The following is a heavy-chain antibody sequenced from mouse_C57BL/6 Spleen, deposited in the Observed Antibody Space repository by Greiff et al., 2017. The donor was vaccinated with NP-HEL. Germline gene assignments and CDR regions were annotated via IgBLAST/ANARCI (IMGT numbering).Heavy chain of an antibody. J-gene: IGHJ3*01. D-gene: IGHD3-1*01. Sequence: QVQLKESGAELVRPGASVTLSCKASGYTFTDYEMHWVKQTPVHGLEWIGAIDPETGGTAYNQKFKGKAILTADKSSSTAYMELRSLTSEDSAVYYCNGAKFAYWGQGTLVTVSA. CDR2: IDPETGGT. CDR3: NGAKFAY. V-gene: IGHV1-15*01. CDR1: GYTFTDYE.